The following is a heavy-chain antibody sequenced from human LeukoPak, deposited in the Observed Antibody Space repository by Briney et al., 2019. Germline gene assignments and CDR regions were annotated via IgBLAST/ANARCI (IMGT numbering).Heavy chain of an antibody. CDR2: ISGSGGST. CDR1: GFTFSSYA. J-gene: IGHJ4*02. D-gene: IGHD3-9*01. Sequence: GSLRLSCAASGFTFSSYAMSWVRQAPGKGLEWVSAISGSGGSTYYADSVKGRFTISRDNSKNTLYLQMNSLRAEDTAVYYCAKGLTGYYMRALDYWGQGTLVTVSS. CDR3: AKGLTGYYMRALDY. V-gene: IGHV3-23*01.